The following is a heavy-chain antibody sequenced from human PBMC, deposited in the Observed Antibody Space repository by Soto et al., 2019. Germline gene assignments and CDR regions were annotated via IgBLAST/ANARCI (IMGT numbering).Heavy chain of an antibody. D-gene: IGHD3-10*01. CDR1: GGSISSSNW. CDR2: IYHSGST. J-gene: IGHJ6*02. Sequence: PSETLSLTCAVSGGSISSSNWWSWVRQPPGKGLEWIGEIYHSGSTNYNPSLKSRVTISVDKSKNQFSLKLSSVTAADTAVYYCARVGYYGSGSYYPYYYYYYGMDVWGQGTTVTVSS. CDR3: ARVGYYGSGSYYPYYYYYYGMDV. V-gene: IGHV4-4*02.